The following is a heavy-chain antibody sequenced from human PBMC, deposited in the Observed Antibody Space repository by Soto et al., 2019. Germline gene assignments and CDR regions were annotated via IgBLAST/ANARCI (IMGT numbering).Heavy chain of an antibody. CDR1: GFTFSKAT. D-gene: IGHD2-2*01. V-gene: IGHV3-23*01. CDR2: ISGSDIAT. Sequence: EAQLLESGGGLVQPGGSLRLSCTASGFTFSKATMTWVRQTPGKWLEWVSSISGSDIATYYADSVNGRFTISSANSEDTVYLHMNRLRAADTAIYFCAREGYVWIQAGGVGGGGATGCVSS. J-gene: IGHJ6*04. CDR3: AREGYVWIQAGGV.